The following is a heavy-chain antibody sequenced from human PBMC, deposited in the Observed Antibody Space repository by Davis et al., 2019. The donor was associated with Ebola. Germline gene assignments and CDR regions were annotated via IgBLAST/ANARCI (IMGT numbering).Heavy chain of an antibody. D-gene: IGHD3-22*01. V-gene: IGHV1-18*01. CDR1: GYSFTSYG. Sequence: ASVKVSCKASGYSFTSYGITWVRQAPGQGLEWMGWISTYSGNTNSAQKFQGRVTMTTDTSTRTAYMELRSLRSGDTAVYYCARVDDSSGYHEAFDIWGQGTMVTVSS. CDR2: ISTYSGNT. CDR3: ARVDDSSGYHEAFDI. J-gene: IGHJ3*02.